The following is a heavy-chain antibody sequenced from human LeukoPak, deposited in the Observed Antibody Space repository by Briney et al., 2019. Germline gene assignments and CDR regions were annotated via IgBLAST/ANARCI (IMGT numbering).Heavy chain of an antibody. J-gene: IGHJ4*02. CDR1: GFTFGDYA. CDR3: ARHSADKYTGAYGWATPDDY. D-gene: IGHD7-27*01. CDR2: ISGSDAGT. V-gene: IGHV3-23*01. Sequence: PGGSLRLSCTGSGFTFGDYAISWVRQAPGKGLEWVSAISGSDAGTYYADSVKGRFTISRDHSKNTLYLQMNSLRTEDTAVYYCARHSADKYTGAYGWATPDDYWGQGTLVTVSS.